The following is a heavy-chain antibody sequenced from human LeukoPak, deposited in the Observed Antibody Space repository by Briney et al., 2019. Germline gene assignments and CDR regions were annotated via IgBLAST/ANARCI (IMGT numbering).Heavy chain of an antibody. CDR1: GYSFTSYW. CDR3: ARHKYGYKPQMNDAFDI. D-gene: IGHD5-24*01. Sequence: GESLKISCKGSGYSFTSYWIGWGRQMPGKGLEWMGIIYPGDSDTRYSPSFQGQVTISADKSISTAYLQWSSLKASDTAMYYCARHKYGYKPQMNDAFDIWGQGTMVTVSS. V-gene: IGHV5-51*01. CDR2: IYPGDSDT. J-gene: IGHJ3*02.